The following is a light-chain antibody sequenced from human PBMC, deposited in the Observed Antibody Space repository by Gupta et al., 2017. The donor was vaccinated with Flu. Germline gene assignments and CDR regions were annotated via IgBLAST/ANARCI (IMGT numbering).Light chain of an antibody. CDR2: EVS. J-gene: IGLJ3*02. Sequence: VTSSDNGTNSDVAKYNLVYWYQQHPGKAPKLIIYEVSKGPSDIPASFSGSKSGITASLTISGLQAEDEADYYCCSFAPDNTVVFGGGTSLTVL. V-gene: IGLV2-23*02. CDR1: NSDVAKYNL. CDR3: CSFAPDNTVV.